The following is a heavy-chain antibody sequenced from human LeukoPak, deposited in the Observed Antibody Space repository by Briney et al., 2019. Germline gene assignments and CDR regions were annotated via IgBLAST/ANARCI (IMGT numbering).Heavy chain of an antibody. V-gene: IGHV3-9*01. CDR1: GFTFDDYA. Sequence: GRSLRLSCAASGFTFDDYAMHWVRQAPGKGLEWVSGISWNSGSIGYADSVKGRFTISRDNAKNSLHLQMNSLRAEDTALYYCAKDAFYSSSWYGFDLWGRGTLVTVSS. D-gene: IGHD6-13*01. J-gene: IGHJ2*01. CDR2: ISWNSGSI. CDR3: AKDAFYSSSWYGFDL.